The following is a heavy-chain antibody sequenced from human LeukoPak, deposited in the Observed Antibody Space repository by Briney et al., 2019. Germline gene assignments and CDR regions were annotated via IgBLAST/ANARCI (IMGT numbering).Heavy chain of an antibody. Sequence: ASVKVSCTASAYTFTGYSMHWVRQDPGQGLEWMRWINPNSGGANYAQKFQGRVTVTSDTSMSTAYMELSSLRSDDTAVYYCARVAPNYYGSGSLGNFDYWGQGTLVTVSS. CDR2: INPNSGGA. CDR3: ARVAPNYYGSGSLGNFDY. V-gene: IGHV1-2*02. J-gene: IGHJ4*02. D-gene: IGHD3-10*01. CDR1: AYTFTGYS.